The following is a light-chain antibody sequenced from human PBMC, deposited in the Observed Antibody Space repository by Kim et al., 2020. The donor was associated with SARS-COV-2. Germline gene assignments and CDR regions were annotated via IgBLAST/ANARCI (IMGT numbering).Light chain of an antibody. CDR1: RRDVGSYDR. Sequence: GQSCTSSCTGTRRDVGSYDRVSWYQQSPGTAPKLMVYEVSYRPSGVADRFSGSKSGNTASLTISGLQAEDEADYYCSSYTSSSLYVFGTGTKVTVL. CDR3: SSYTSSSLYV. CDR2: EVS. J-gene: IGLJ1*01. V-gene: IGLV2-18*02.